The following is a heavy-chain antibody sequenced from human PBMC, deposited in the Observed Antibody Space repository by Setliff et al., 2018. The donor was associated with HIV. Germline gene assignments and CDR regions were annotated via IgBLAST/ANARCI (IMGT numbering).Heavy chain of an antibody. CDR3: ARDRGYYFDY. J-gene: IGHJ4*02. CDR2: INAGTGNT. V-gene: IGHV1-3*01. CDR1: GYTFTSYA. Sequence: ASVKVSCKASGYTFTSYAMHWVRQAPGQRLEWMGWINAGTGNTKYSQNFQGRVTFSRDTSASTAYMELSSLRSEDTAVYYCARDRGYYFDYWGQGTLVTVSS. D-gene: IGHD3-16*01.